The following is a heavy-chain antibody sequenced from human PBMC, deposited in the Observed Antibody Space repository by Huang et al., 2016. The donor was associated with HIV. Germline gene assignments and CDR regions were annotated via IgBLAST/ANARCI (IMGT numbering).Heavy chain of an antibody. V-gene: IGHV3-30*18. CDR3: AKESRWYSDLDN. D-gene: IGHD2-15*01. J-gene: IGHJ4*02. CDR1: GFTFNNFC. Sequence: QVQLVESGGGVVQPGRSLRLSCVASGFTFNNFCMHWVRQAPGKGLEGVAVISYDGSNGRYSESVKGRFTISRDNPMDTLYLQMNSLRPDDTAVYYCAKESRWYSDLDNWGQGTLVTVSS. CDR2: ISYDGSNG.